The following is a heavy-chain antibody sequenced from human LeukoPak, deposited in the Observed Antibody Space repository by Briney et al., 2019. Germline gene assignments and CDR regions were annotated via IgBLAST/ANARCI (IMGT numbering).Heavy chain of an antibody. CDR3: ARPTQYSSGWYGYFDY. CDR2: INPNSGGT. Sequence: ASVKVSCKASGYTFTGYYMHWVRQAPGQGLEWMGWINPNSGGTNYARKFQGRVTMTRDTSISTAYMELSRLRSDDTAVYYCARPTQYSSGWYGYFDYWGQGTLVTVSS. CDR1: GYTFTGYY. J-gene: IGHJ4*02. D-gene: IGHD6-19*01. V-gene: IGHV1-2*02.